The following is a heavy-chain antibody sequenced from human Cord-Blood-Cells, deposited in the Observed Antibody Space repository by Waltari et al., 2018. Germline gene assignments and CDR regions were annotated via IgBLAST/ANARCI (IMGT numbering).Heavy chain of an antibody. V-gene: IGHV1-69*04. CDR3: ARGPAPNYYDSSGYYGAFDI. CDR2: IIPILGIA. CDR1: GGTFSSYA. J-gene: IGHJ3*02. D-gene: IGHD3-22*01. Sequence: QVQLVQSGAEVKKPGSSVKVSCKASGGTFSSYAISWVRQAPGQGLEWMGGIIPILGIANYAQKCQGRVTITADESTSTAYMELSSLRSEDTAVYYCARGPAPNYYDSSGYYGAFDIWGQGTMVTVSS.